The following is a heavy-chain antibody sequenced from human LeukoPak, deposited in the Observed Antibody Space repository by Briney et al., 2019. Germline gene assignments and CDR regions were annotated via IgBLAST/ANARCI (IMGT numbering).Heavy chain of an antibody. V-gene: IGHV1-69*13. J-gene: IGHJ6*02. CDR1: GGTFSSYA. Sequence: SVKVSCKASGGTFSSYAISWVRQAPGQGLEWMGGIIPIFGTANYAQKFQGRVTITADESTSTAYMELSSLRSEDTTVYYCARRCSSTSCYSGYYYYGMDVWGQGTTVTVSS. CDR2: IIPIFGTA. D-gene: IGHD2-2*01. CDR3: ARRCSSTSCYSGYYYYGMDV.